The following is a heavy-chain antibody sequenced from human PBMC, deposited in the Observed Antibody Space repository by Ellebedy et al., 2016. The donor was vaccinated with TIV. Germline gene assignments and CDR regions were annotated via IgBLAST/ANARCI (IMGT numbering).Heavy chain of an antibody. CDR1: GYFIINGYY. CDR2: IFQTATT. D-gene: IGHD1-26*01. Sequence: SETLSLTCTVSGYFIINGYYWGWIRQPPGKGLEWIGNIFQTATTYYNPSLRSRVSISVDASRNQFSLKLNSVTAADTAIYYCVRYDSRGVGATAVDYWGQGTLVTVSP. CDR3: VRYDSRGVGATAVDY. J-gene: IGHJ4*02. V-gene: IGHV4-38-2*02.